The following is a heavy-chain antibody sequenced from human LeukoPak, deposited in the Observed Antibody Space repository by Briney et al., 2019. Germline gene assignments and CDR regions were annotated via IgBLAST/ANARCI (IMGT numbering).Heavy chain of an antibody. D-gene: IGHD6-19*01. J-gene: IGHJ4*02. V-gene: IGHV4-61*05. Sequence: PSETLSLTCTVSGGSISSSSYYWGWIRQPPGKGLEWIGYIYYSGSTNYNPSLKSRVTISVDMSKNQFSLKLSSVTAADTAVYYCAMRAQAGAPGFDYWGQGTLVTVSS. CDR2: IYYSGST. CDR1: GGSISSSSYY. CDR3: AMRAQAGAPGFDY.